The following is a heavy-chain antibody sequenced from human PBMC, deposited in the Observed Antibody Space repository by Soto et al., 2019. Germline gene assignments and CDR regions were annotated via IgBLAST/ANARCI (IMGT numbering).Heavy chain of an antibody. CDR2: ITASSAYI. D-gene: IGHD2-21*01. CDR1: GFTFNTYD. V-gene: IGHV3-21*01. CDR3: VKSGTARLLRHSWFDT. J-gene: IGHJ5*02. Sequence: EVQLVEAGGGLGKPGGSLRLSCAASGFTFNTYDMNWVRQAPGKGLEWVSSITASSAYIYYADSVSGRFTISRDNAKNSLFLEMNSLRADDTAVYYCVKSGTARLLRHSWFDTWGQGTLVSVSS.